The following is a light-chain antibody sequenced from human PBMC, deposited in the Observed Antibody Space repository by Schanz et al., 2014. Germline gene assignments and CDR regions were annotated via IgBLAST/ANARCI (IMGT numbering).Light chain of an antibody. V-gene: IGKV4-1*01. Sequence: DIVMTQSPDSLAVSLGERATINCKSSQSVLSSSDNKNYLAWYQQRPGQPPKLLFYWASTRESGVPDRFTGSGSGTDFTLTIASLQAEDVAVYFCQQYYSSPPFTFGGGTKVEIK. J-gene: IGKJ4*01. CDR2: WAS. CDR1: QSVLSSSDNKNY. CDR3: QQYYSSPPFT.